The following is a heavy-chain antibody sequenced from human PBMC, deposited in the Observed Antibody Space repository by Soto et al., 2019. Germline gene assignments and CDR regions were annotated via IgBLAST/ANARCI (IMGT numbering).Heavy chain of an antibody. Sequence: QVQLQESGPGLVKPSETLSLTCTVSGGSLSSHYWTWIRQPPGKGLEWIGYIYYSGSTNYNPSLKSRVTMSVDTSKNQFSLNLASVTAADTALYYCARGSWSLDLWGQGTLVTVSS. CDR2: IYYSGST. V-gene: IGHV4-59*11. D-gene: IGHD2-15*01. CDR3: ARGSWSLDL. J-gene: IGHJ5*02. CDR1: GGSLSSHY.